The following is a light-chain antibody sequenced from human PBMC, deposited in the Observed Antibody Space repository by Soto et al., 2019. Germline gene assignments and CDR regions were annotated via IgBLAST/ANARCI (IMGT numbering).Light chain of an antibody. J-gene: IGKJ2*01. CDR3: QQCNNWPPA. CDR2: DAS. V-gene: IGKV3-15*01. CDR1: QSISNN. Sequence: EIVMTQSPATLSVSPGETATLSCKASQSISNNLAWYQQKPGQAPRLLIYDASTRATGIPARFSGSGSGTEFTLTISSLQSEDFAVDYCQQCNNWPPAFGQGTKLEI.